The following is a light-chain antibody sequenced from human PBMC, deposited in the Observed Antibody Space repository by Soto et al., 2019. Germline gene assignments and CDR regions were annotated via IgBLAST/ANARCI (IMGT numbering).Light chain of an antibody. CDR2: DVT. CDR3: SSYTSRSTLV. J-gene: IGLJ1*01. V-gene: IGLV2-14*03. CDR1: SRDIGAYDY. Sequence: QSALTQPASVSGSPGQLITISCTGTSRDIGAYDYVSWYQQHPGQAPRLIIYDVTERPSGISDRFSGSRSGNTASLTISGLRPEDEADYYCSSYTSRSTLVFGTGTKVTVL.